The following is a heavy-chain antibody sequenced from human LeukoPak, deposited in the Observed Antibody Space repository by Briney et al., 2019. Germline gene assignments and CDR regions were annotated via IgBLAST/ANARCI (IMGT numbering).Heavy chain of an antibody. CDR1: GFTFNDYY. J-gene: IGHJ4*02. D-gene: IGHD4-17*01. CDR3: ASEVTIIDY. CDR2: ISSSSTI. Sequence: GGSLRLSCAASGFTFNDYYMSWIRQAPGKGLEWVSYISSSSTIYYADSVKGRFTISRDNAKNSLYLQMNSLRAEDTAVYYCASEVTIIDYWGQGTLVTVSS. V-gene: IGHV3-69-1*01.